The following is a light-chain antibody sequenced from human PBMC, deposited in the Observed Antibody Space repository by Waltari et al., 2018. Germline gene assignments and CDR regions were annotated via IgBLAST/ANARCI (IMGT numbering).Light chain of an antibody. Sequence: EIVMTQSPATLSVSPGERATISCRASQSVSGNFAWYQQKPGQAPRLLIYDASTRATGIPARFSGSGSGTESTLTISSLQSEDFAVYYCQHYDNWPVTFGQGTRLEIK. CDR1: QSVSGN. CDR3: QHYDNWPVT. J-gene: IGKJ5*01. V-gene: IGKV3-15*01. CDR2: DAS.